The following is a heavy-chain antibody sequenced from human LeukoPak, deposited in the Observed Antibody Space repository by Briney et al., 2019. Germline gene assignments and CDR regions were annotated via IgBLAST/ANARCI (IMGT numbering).Heavy chain of an antibody. CDR1: GYTFTSYG. J-gene: IGHJ4*02. D-gene: IGHD2-15*01. V-gene: IGHV1-18*01. CDR2: ISAYNGNT. Sequence: GASVTVSFKASGYTFTSYGISWVRQAPGQGLEWMGWISAYNGNTNYAQKLQGRVTMTTDTSTSTAYMELRSLRSDDTAVYYCARDSCSGGSCYVDYWGQGTLVTVSS. CDR3: ARDSCSGGSCYVDY.